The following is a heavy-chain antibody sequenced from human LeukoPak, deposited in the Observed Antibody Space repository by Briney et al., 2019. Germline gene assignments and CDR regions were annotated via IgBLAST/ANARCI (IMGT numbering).Heavy chain of an antibody. Sequence: GGSLRLSCAASGFTCSSYEMNWVRQAPGKGLEWVSYISSSSSYIYYADSVKGRFTISRDNAKNSLYLQMNSLRAEDTAVYYCARSFLSIAAAATDYWGQGTLVTVSS. D-gene: IGHD6-13*01. CDR3: ARSFLSIAAAATDY. J-gene: IGHJ4*02. CDR1: GFTCSSYE. CDR2: ISSSSSYI. V-gene: IGHV3-21*05.